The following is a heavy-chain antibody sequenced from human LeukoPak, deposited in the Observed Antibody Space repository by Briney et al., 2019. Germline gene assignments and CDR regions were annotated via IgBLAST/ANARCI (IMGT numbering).Heavy chain of an antibody. CDR1: GFTFSSYE. Sequence: PGGSLRLSCAASGFTFSSYEMNWVRPAPGKGLEGGLYISSGSRSIFYADSVKVRFTISRAITKNSLYLRMHRPSDEATAVYSFARGGIAAGFAYWRQGTLVSDCS. V-gene: IGHV3-48*03. J-gene: IGHJ4*02. CDR3: ARGGIAAGFAY. CDR2: ISSGSRSI. D-gene: IGHD6-13*01.